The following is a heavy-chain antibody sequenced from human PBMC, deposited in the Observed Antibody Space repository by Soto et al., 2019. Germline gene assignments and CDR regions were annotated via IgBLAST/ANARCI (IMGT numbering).Heavy chain of an antibody. D-gene: IGHD3-10*01. J-gene: IGHJ6*02. CDR3: AKYLKVSGSHYGTLNYYYGMDV. V-gene: IGHV3-30*18. CDR2: IAYDGSLK. Sequence: QVQLVESGGGVVQPGGTLRLSCAASGFTFSSYGMQWVRQAPGKGLEWVAVIAYDGSLKYYVDSVKGRFTISRDNSKNTLYLQINILIAEDTAVYYCAKYLKVSGSHYGTLNYYYGMDVWGQGTTVSVSS. CDR1: GFTFSSYG.